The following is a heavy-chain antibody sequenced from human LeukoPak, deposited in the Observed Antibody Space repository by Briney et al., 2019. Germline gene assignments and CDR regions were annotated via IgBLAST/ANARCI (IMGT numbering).Heavy chain of an antibody. J-gene: IGHJ3*02. V-gene: IGHV3-48*01. CDR2: ISSNSRTI. Sequence: PGGSLRLSCAVSGFNFINYGMNWVRQSPGKGLEWVSYISSNSRTINYADSVKGRFTISRDNAMNSLYLQMNTLRAGDTAVYYCAKDHVVVTARGAFDIWGQGTMVTVSS. CDR3: AKDHVVVTARGAFDI. CDR1: GFNFINYG. D-gene: IGHD2-21*02.